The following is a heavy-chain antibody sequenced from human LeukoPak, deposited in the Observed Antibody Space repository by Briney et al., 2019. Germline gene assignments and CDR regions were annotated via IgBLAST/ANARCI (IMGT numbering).Heavy chain of an antibody. Sequence: GGSLRLSCAASGFTFSDYALGWVRQAPGRGLEWVATLSGSGAGTYYSDSVQGRFTISRDNSKRTLFLQMNSLGAEDTAFYYCAKVELGVDTFFDYWGQGTLVTVSS. CDR2: LSGSGAGT. J-gene: IGHJ4*02. CDR3: AKVELGVDTFFDY. V-gene: IGHV3-23*01. D-gene: IGHD3-3*01. CDR1: GFTFSDYA.